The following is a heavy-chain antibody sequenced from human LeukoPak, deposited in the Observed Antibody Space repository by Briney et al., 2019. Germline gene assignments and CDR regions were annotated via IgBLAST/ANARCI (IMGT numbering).Heavy chain of an antibody. CDR2: IYGSGDT. D-gene: IGHD6-19*01. CDR1: GFTVSSNY. CDR3: AQDRALAVAGVFDY. Sequence: GGSLRLSCAASGFTVSSNYMSWVRQAPGKGLEWVSIIYGSGDTCYADSVKGRFTISRDNSKNTLYLQMNSLRAEDTAVYYCAQDRALAVAGVFDYWGQGTLVTVSS. V-gene: IGHV3-53*01. J-gene: IGHJ4*02.